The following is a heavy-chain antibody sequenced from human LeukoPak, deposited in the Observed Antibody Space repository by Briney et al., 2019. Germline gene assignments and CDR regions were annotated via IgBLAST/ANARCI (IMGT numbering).Heavy chain of an antibody. CDR3: ARADSSWANDC. V-gene: IGHV3-21*01. Sequence: GGSLRLSCAASGFAFSTYSVNWVRQAPGKGLEWVSSITSRSGYIYYADSVKGRFTISRDNAKNTLYLQMNSLRVEDTAVYYCARADSSWANDCWGQGTLVTVSS. CDR2: ITSRSGYI. D-gene: IGHD6-13*01. J-gene: IGHJ4*02. CDR1: GFAFSTYS.